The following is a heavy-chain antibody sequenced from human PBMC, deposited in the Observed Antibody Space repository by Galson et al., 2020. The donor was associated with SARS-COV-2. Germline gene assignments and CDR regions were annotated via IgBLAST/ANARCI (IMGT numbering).Heavy chain of an antibody. V-gene: IGHV3-30*02. CDR2: IRNDRSNE. Sequence: GGSLRLSCAASGFTFTTFGMPWVRRAPGRGLEWVAFIRNDRSNEYYADSVKGRFTISRDNSKNSLYLQMNSLRAEDTALYYCAKDRVAVAGNYYYYYMDVWGKGTTVTVSS. J-gene: IGHJ6*03. CDR1: GFTFTTFG. D-gene: IGHD6-13*01. CDR3: AKDRVAVAGNYYYYYMDV.